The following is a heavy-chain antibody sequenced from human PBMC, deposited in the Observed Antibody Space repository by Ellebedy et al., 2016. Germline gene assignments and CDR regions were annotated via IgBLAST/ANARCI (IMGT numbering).Heavy chain of an antibody. D-gene: IGHD6-6*01. CDR3: ARDRSPTSIAARRNYYYYYMDV. Sequence: GGFLRLSXAASGFTFSSYGMHWVRQAPGKGLDWVAVISYDGSNKYYADSVKGRFTISRDNSKNTLYLQMNSLRAEDTAVYYCARDRSPTSIAARRNYYYYYMDVWGKGTTVTVSS. CDR2: ISYDGSNK. CDR1: GFTFSSYG. J-gene: IGHJ6*03. V-gene: IGHV3-30*03.